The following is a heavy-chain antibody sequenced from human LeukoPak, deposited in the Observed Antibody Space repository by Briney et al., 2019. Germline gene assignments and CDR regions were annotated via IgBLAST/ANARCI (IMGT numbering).Heavy chain of an antibody. CDR2: IDWDDDK. J-gene: IGHJ4*02. V-gene: IGHV2-70*11. CDR1: GFSLSTSGMC. CDR3: ARIETGYSSSGTGFDY. Sequence: ESGPTLVKPTQTLTLTCTFSGFSLSTSGMCVSWIRQPPGKALEWLARIDWDDDKYYSTSLKTRLTISKDTSKNQVVLTMTNMDPVDTATYYCARIETGYSSSGTGFDYWGQGTLVTVSS. D-gene: IGHD6-13*01.